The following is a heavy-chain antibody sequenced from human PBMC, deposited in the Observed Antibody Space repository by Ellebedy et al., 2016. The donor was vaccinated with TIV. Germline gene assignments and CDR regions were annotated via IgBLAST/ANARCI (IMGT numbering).Heavy chain of an antibody. Sequence: GESLKISCAASGFTFSRHWMGWFRQAPGKGLEWVANIKPDGGEKYYVDSVKGRFTISRDNAEKSLYLQMNSLRAEDTAVYYCARKYTTGWYDAYDIWGQGTLVIVSS. CDR2: IKPDGGEK. D-gene: IGHD6-19*01. J-gene: IGHJ4*02. CDR1: GFTFSRHW. CDR3: ARKYTTGWYDAYDI. V-gene: IGHV3-7*01.